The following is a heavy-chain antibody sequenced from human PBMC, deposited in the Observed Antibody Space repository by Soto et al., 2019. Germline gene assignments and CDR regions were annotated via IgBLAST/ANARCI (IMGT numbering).Heavy chain of an antibody. J-gene: IGHJ3*02. CDR2: MNPNSGNT. V-gene: IGHV1-8*01. D-gene: IGHD3-10*01. CDR1: GYTFTSYA. CDR3: ARGINYYDSGDDAFDI. Sequence: QVQLVQSGAEVKKPGASVKVSCKASGYTFTSYAINWVRQATGHGLEWMGWMNPNSGNTGYAQKFQGRVTMTRNISMSTAYMELSSLRSEDTGVYYCARGINYYDSGDDAFDIWGQGTMVTVSS.